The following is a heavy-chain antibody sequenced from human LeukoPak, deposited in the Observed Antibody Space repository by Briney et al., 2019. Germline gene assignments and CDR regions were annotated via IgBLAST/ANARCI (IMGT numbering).Heavy chain of an antibody. CDR2: ISGSGGST. CDR1: GFTFSSYA. Sequence: GGSLRLSCAASGFTFSSYAMSWVRQAPGKGLEWVSAISGSGGSTYYADSVKGWFTISRDNSKNTLYLQMNSLRAEDTAVYYCAKSAEDIVVVPAAENDYWGQGTLVTVSS. CDR3: AKSAEDIVVVPAAENDY. V-gene: IGHV3-23*01. D-gene: IGHD2-2*01. J-gene: IGHJ4*02.